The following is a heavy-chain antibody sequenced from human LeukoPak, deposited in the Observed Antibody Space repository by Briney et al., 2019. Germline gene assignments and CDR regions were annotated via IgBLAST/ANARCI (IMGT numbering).Heavy chain of an antibody. D-gene: IGHD6-19*01. CDR2: FSSSSSYI. J-gene: IGHJ6*02. V-gene: IGHV3-21*01. CDR1: GFTFSSYS. CDR3: ARDRESGWYYYGMDV. Sequence: GGSLRLSCAASGFTFSSYSMNWVRQAPGKGLEWVSSFSSSSSYIYYADSVKGRFTISRDNAKNSLYLQMNSLRAEDTAVYYCARDRESGWYYYGMDVWGQGTTVTVSS.